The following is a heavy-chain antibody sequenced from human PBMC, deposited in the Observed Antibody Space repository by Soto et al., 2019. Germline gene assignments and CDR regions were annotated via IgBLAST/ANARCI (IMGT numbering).Heavy chain of an antibody. CDR2: IYKSATT. CDR1: GDSISTVDYF. Sequence: SETLSLTCSVSGDSISTVDYFWAWIRQPPGQALEYIGYIYKSATTYYNPSFESRVAISLDTSKSQFSLNVTSVTAADAAVYFCARGRYCLTGRCFPNWFDSWGQGTLVTVSS. CDR3: ARGRYCLTGRCFPNWFDS. J-gene: IGHJ5*01. D-gene: IGHD2-15*01. V-gene: IGHV4-30-4*01.